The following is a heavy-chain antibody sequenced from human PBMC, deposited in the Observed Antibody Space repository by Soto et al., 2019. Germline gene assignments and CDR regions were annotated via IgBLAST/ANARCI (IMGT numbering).Heavy chain of an antibody. D-gene: IGHD4-17*01. CDR3: ARDLTTPVTHLPLGDY. V-gene: IGHV3-11*01. Sequence: PGGSLRLSCAASGFTFSDYYMSWIRQAPGKGLEWVSYISSSSSTIYYADSVKGRFTISRDNAKNSLYLQMNSLRAEDTAVYYCARDLTTPVTHLPLGDYWGQGTLVTVSS. CDR1: GFTFSDYY. J-gene: IGHJ4*02. CDR2: ISSSSSTI.